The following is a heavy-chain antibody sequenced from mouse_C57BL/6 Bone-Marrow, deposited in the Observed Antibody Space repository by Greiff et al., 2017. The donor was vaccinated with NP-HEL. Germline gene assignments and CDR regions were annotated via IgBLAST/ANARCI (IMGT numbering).Heavy chain of an antibody. V-gene: IGHV1-66*01. D-gene: IGHD1-3*01. Sequence: VQLQESGPELVKPGASVKISCKASGYSFTSYYIHWVKQKPGQGLEWIGWIYPGSGNTKYNEKFKGKATLTADTSSSTAYMQLSSLTSEDSAVYYCARGTKGLFDYWGQGTTLTVSS. CDR3: ARGTKGLFDY. CDR2: IYPGSGNT. CDR1: GYSFTSYY. J-gene: IGHJ2*01.